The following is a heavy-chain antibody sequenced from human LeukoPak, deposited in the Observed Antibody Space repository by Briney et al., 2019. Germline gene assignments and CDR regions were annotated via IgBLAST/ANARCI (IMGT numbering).Heavy chain of an antibody. J-gene: IGHJ4*02. CDR2: ISTYNGNT. CDR1: GYAFSSYA. Sequence: GASVKVSCKASGYAFSSYAISWVRQAPGQGFGWMGWISTYNGNTNYVENFQGRVTMTTDTSTTTAYLELRGLRSDDTAVYYCARDRQLQWFGEFNVDFDYWGQGTLVTVSS. D-gene: IGHD3-10*01. V-gene: IGHV1-18*01. CDR3: ARDRQLQWFGEFNVDFDY.